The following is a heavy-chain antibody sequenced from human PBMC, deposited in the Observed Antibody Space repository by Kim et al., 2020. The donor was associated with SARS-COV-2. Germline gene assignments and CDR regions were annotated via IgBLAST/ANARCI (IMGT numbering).Heavy chain of an antibody. CDR3: ARGRGTTNCSP. CDR1: GYTLTNYF. CDR2: INPNTGTT. J-gene: IGHJ5*02. D-gene: IGHD2-2*01. Sequence: ASVKVSCKASGYTLTNYFMVWVRQAPGQGLEWMGTINPNTGTTHYGQKFQGTLTVTKDTSTSTAYMELSGLTSEDTAFYYCARGRGTTNCSPWSRGALVT. V-gene: IGHV1-46*01.